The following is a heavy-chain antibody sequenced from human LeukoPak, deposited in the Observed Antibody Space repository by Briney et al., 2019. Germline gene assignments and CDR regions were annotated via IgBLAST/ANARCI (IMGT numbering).Heavy chain of an antibody. J-gene: IGHJ4*02. CDR2: INPNSGGT. CDR1: EYTFTGYY. Sequence: GASVKVSCKASEYTFTGYYMHWVRQAPGQGLEWMGWINPNSGGTNYAQKFQGRVTMTRDTSISTAYMELSRLRSDDTAVYYCASVYSGHDLSQLDYWGQGTLVTVTS. CDR3: ASVYSGHDLSQLDY. D-gene: IGHD5-12*01. V-gene: IGHV1-2*02.